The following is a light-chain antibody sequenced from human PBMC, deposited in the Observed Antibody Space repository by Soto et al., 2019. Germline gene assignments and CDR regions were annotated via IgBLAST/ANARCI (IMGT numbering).Light chain of an antibody. CDR3: QQYGSSPPLT. Sequence: EIVLTQSPGTLSLSPWERATLSCRASQSVSRNYLAWYQQKPGQAPRLLIYGASSRATGIPDRFSGSGSGTDFTLTISRLEPEDFVVYYCQQYGSSPPLTFGGGTKVDIK. CDR1: QSVSRNY. CDR2: GAS. V-gene: IGKV3-20*01. J-gene: IGKJ4*01.